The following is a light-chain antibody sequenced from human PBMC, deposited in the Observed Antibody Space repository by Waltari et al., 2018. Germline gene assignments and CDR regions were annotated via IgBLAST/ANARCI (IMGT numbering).Light chain of an antibody. CDR1: RSDVGGYTY. Sequence: QSALTQPASVSGSPGQSITISCTGTRSDVGGYTYVSWYQQHPGKAPKLMIYEVSNRPSGVSNRVSGSKSGNTASLTISGLQAEDEADYYCSSYTSSSTVVFGGGTKLTVL. V-gene: IGLV2-14*01. J-gene: IGLJ2*01. CDR3: SSYTSSSTVV. CDR2: EVS.